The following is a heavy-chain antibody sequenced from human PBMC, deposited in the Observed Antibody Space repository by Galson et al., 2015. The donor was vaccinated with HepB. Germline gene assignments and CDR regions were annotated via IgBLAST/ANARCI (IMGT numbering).Heavy chain of an antibody. V-gene: IGHV2-5*02. CDR3: AHRRSIVGAPLRYAFDI. CDR1: GFSLSRRGLG. CDR2: IYWDDDK. D-gene: IGHD1-26*01. Sequence: PALVKPTQTLTLTCTFSGFSLSRRGLGVGWIRQPPGKALEWLALIYWDDDKRYSPSLKSRLTITKDTSKNQVVLTMTNMDPVDTATYYCAHRRSIVGAPLRYAFDIWGQGTMVIVSS. J-gene: IGHJ3*02.